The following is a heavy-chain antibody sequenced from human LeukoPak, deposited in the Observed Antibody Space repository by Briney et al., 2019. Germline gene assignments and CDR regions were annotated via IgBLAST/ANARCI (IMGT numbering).Heavy chain of an antibody. CDR1: GFTVSSNY. D-gene: IGHD3-10*01. CDR3: AKGNLWFGELLSDFDY. J-gene: IGHJ4*02. CDR2: IYSGGST. Sequence: GGSLRLSCAASGFTVSSNYMSWVRQAQGKGLGWVSVIYSGGSTYYADSVKGRFTISRDNSKNTLYLQMNSLRAEDTAVYYCAKGNLWFGELLSDFDYWGQGTLVTVSS. V-gene: IGHV3-53*01.